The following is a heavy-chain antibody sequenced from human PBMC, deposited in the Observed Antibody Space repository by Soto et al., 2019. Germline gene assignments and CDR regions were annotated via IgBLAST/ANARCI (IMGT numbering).Heavy chain of an antibody. V-gene: IGHV1-18*04. CDR3: ARGSTHYGMDV. D-gene: IGHD1-1*01. Sequence: QVQLVQSGDEVKKPGASVKVSCKTSGYTFTNNGINWVRQAPGQGLEWMGWISGYNGNTAYAQKLQGRVTMNTDTSTSTAYMELRRLRSDDTAVYYCARGSTHYGMDVWGQGIRVTVSS. J-gene: IGHJ6*02. CDR2: ISGYNGNT. CDR1: GYTFTNNG.